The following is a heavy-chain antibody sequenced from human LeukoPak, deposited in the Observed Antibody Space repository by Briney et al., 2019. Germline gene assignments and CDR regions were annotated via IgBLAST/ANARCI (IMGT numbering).Heavy chain of an antibody. Sequence: GGSLRLSCAASGFTFRTYCMAWARQAPGKGLEWVANIKGDESARHQADSVKGRFTISRDNAQNSVYLQMSSLRGEDTAVYYCARDVGGSLDYWGQGTLVTVSS. CDR3: ARDVGGSLDY. CDR2: IKGDESAR. J-gene: IGHJ4*02. V-gene: IGHV3-7*01. D-gene: IGHD1-26*01. CDR1: GFTFRTYC.